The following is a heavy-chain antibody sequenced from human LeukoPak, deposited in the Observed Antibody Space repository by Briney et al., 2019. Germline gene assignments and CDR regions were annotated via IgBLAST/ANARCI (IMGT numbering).Heavy chain of an antibody. V-gene: IGHV3-74*01. J-gene: IGHJ4*02. D-gene: IGHD6-19*01. CDR3: ARDLGGLYSSLTLDY. CDR2: INSDGSST. CDR1: GFTFSSYW. Sequence: GGFLRLSCAASGFTFSSYWMHWVRQAPGKGLVWVSHINSDGSSTSYADSVKGRFTISRDNAKNTLYLQMNSLRAEDTAVYYCARDLGGLYSSLTLDYWGQGTLVTVSS.